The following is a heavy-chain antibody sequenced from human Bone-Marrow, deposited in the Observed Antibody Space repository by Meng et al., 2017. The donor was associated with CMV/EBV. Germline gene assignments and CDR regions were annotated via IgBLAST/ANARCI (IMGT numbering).Heavy chain of an antibody. CDR2: IDWDDDK. Sequence: SGPTLVKPTQTLTLTCTFSGFSLSTSGMRVSWIRQPSGKALEWLARIDWDDDKYCSTSLKTRLTIPKATSKNQVVLTMTNMDPVDTATYYCARTANLYQPKNDYWGQGTLVTVSS. CDR1: GFSLSTSGMR. CDR3: ARTANLYQPKNDY. D-gene: IGHD2-2*01. J-gene: IGHJ4*02. V-gene: IGHV2-70*04.